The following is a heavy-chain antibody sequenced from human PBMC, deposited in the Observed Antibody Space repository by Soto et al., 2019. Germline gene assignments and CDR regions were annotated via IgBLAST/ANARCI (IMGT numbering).Heavy chain of an antibody. CDR3: AREPRTGPWGAYYYYGIDV. CDR2: IYYSGST. J-gene: IGHJ6*02. D-gene: IGHD1-1*01. CDR1: GGSISSGDDY. Sequence: QVQLQESGPGLVKPSQTLSLTCTVSGGSISSGDDYWIWIRQPPGKGLEWIGYIYYSGSTYYNPSLKSRVTIAGDTSKNQFSLKLSSVTAADTAVYYGAREPRTGPWGAYYYYGIDVWGQGTTVTVSS. V-gene: IGHV4-30-4*01.